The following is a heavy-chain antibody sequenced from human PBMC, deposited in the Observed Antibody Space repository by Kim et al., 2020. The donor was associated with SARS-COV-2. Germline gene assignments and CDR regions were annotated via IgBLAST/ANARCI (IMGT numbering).Heavy chain of an antibody. Sequence: GGSLRLSCTASGFTFSSYAMTWYRLAPGKRLEWVSVISGKDTTTFYADSVKGRFFISRDNSKNTLYLQMNSLTAEDTAIYYCAKDINNRCYSPGDYWGQG. CDR3: AKDINNRCYSPGDY. D-gene: IGHD3-10*01. CDR2: ISGKDTTT. J-gene: IGHJ4*02. V-gene: IGHV3-23*01. CDR1: GFTFSSYA.